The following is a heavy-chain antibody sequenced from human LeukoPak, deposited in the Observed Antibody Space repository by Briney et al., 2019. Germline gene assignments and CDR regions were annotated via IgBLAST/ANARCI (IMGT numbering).Heavy chain of an antibody. D-gene: IGHD6-6*01. J-gene: IGHJ4*02. CDR1: GGSISSSSYY. CDR3: AKSEPDSSSSPYFDY. V-gene: IGHV3-23*01. Sequence: ETLSLTCTVSGGSISSSSYYWGWVRQAPGKGLEWVSAISGSGGSTYYADSVKGRFTISRDNSKNTLYLQMNSLRAEDTAVYYCAKSEPDSSSSPYFDYWGQGTLVTVSS. CDR2: ISGSGGST.